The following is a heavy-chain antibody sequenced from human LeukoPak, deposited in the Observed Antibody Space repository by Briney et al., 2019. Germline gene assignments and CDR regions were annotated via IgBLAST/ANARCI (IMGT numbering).Heavy chain of an antibody. J-gene: IGHJ4*02. V-gene: IGHV3-43*02. CDR3: AKDRYVGAQPDY. Sequence: PGGSLRLSCAASGFTFSSYSMNWVRQAPGKGLEWVSLISGDGGSTYYADSVKGRFTISRDNSKNSLYLQMNSLRTEDTALYYCAKDRYVGAQPDYWGQGTLVTVSS. CDR1: GFTFSSYS. D-gene: IGHD3-10*01. CDR2: ISGDGGST.